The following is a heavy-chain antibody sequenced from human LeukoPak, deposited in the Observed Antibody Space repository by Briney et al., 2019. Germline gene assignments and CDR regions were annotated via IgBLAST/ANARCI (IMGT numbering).Heavy chain of an antibody. D-gene: IGHD7-27*01. J-gene: IGHJ4*02. CDR1: GFTFSDYY. V-gene: IGHV3-11*05. CDR2: ISSSSSYT. Sequence: GGSLRLSCAASGFTFSDYYMSWIRQAPGKGLEWVSYISSSSSYTDYADSVKGRFTISRDNAKNSLYLQMNSLRAEDTAVYYCARVGGTGDGVYWGQGTLVTVSS. CDR3: ARVGGTGDGVY.